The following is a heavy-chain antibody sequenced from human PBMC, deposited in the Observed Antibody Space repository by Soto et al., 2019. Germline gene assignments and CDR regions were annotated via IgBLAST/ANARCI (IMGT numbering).Heavy chain of an antibody. V-gene: IGHV5-51*01. CDR1: GDSFVSYW. D-gene: IGHD5-18*01. CDR3: AKTDGYEVEY. CDR2: IYPGDPDI. J-gene: IGHJ4*02. Sequence: PGESLKIACKGSGDSFVSYWIAWVRQMPGKGLEWMGSIYPGDPDITYSPSIQGQVTISADKSSTTVYLQWNTLKASDTAMYYCAKTDGYEVEYRGKGTQVTVSS.